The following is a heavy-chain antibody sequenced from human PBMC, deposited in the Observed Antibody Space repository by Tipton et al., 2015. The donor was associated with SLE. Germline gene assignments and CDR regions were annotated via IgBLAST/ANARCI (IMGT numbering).Heavy chain of an antibody. CDR3: ARVGRCSGGSCYYWYFDL. CDR2: IYYSGNT. J-gene: IGHJ2*01. Sequence: TLSLTCTVSGGSISSSSYYWAWIRQPPGKGLEWIGTIYYSGNTYYNPSLKSRVTISVDTSKNHFSLKLSSVTAADTAVYYCARVGRCSGGSCYYWYFDLWGRGTLVTVSS. V-gene: IGHV4-39*02. CDR1: GGSISSSSYY. D-gene: IGHD2-15*01.